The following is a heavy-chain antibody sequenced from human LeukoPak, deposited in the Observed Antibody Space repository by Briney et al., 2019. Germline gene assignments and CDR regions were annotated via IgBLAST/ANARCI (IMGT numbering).Heavy chain of an antibody. CDR3: ASQLVDTAMAGVT. CDR1: GGTFSSYA. D-gene: IGHD5-18*01. Sequence: SVKVSCKASGGTFSSYAISWVRQAPGQGLEWMGRIIPILGIANYAQKFQGRVTMTRDTSISTAYMELSRLRSDDAAVYYCASQLVDTAMAGVTWGQGTLVTVSS. CDR2: IIPILGIA. J-gene: IGHJ5*02. V-gene: IGHV1-69*04.